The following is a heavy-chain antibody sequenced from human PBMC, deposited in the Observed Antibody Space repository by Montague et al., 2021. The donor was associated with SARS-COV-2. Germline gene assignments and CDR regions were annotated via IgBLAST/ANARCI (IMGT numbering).Heavy chain of an antibody. V-gene: IGHV4-59*01. D-gene: IGHD3-9*01. J-gene: IGHJ6*02. CDR1: GGSISTYY. CDR3: ARLPYDNSYGMDV. CDR2: IDYSGST. Sequence: SETLSLTCSVSGGSISTYYWNWIRQFPGKGLEWIGYIDYSGSTNSNPSLQSRVIISVDRSKIQFSLKLNSVTAADTAIYYCARLPYDNSYGMDVWGQGTTVTVSS.